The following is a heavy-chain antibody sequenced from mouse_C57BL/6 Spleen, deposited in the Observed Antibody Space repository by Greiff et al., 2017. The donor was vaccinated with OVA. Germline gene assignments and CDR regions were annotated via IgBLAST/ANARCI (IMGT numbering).Heavy chain of an antibody. CDR2: ISSGGDYI. J-gene: IGHJ1*03. Sequence: EVHLVESGEGLVKPGGSLKLSCAASGFTFSSYAMSWVRQTPEKRLEWVAYISSGGDYIYYADTVKGRFNLSRDNARNTLYLQMSSLKTEDTAMYYCSRDHSKGWYFDVWGTGTPVTVSS. CDR1: GFTFSSYA. D-gene: IGHD2-5*01. V-gene: IGHV5-9-1*02. CDR3: SRDHSKGWYFDV.